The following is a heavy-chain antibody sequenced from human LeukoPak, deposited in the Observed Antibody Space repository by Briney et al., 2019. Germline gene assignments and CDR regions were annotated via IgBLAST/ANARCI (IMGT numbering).Heavy chain of an antibody. D-gene: IGHD6-13*01. CDR2: IIPIFGTA. V-gene: IGHV1-69*05. J-gene: IGHJ3*02. CDR1: GGTFSSYA. Sequence: SVKVSCKASGGTFSSYAISWVRQAPGQGLEWVGRIIPIFGTANYAQKFQGRVTITTDESTSTAYMELSILRSEDTAVYSCASDGSSSSWYDFDIWGQGTMVTVSS. CDR3: ASDGSSSSWYDFDI.